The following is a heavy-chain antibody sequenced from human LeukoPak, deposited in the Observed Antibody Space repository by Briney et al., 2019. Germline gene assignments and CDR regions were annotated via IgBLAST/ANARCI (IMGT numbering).Heavy chain of an antibody. CDR2: IYSSGST. Sequence: PSETLSLTCTVSGGSISTYYWSWIRQPAGKGLEWLGRIYSSGSTNYNPSLKSRVTISVDTSKNQFSLKLSSVTAADTAVYYCARSGRDGYNYRDYFDYWGQGTLVTVSS. CDR3: ARSGRDGYNYRDYFDY. V-gene: IGHV4-4*07. J-gene: IGHJ4*02. D-gene: IGHD5-24*01. CDR1: GGSISTYY.